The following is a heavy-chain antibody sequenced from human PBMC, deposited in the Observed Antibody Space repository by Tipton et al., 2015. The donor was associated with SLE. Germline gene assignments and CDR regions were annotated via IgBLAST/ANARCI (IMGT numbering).Heavy chain of an antibody. D-gene: IGHD3-3*01. CDR1: GASISGSSSYY. V-gene: IGHV4-39*01. CDR2: IYYSGDT. CDR3: ARQLASDFRVEY. J-gene: IGHJ4*02. Sequence: TLSLTCTVSGASISGSSSYYWGWIRQPPGKGLEWVGTIYYSGDTYYNPSLKSRVTISVDTSKNQFSLNLTSVTAADTALYYCARQLASDFRVEYWGQGTQVTVSS.